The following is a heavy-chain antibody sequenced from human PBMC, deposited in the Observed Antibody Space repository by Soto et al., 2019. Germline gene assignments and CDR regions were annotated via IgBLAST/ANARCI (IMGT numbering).Heavy chain of an antibody. CDR1: GYTFTGYY. V-gene: IGHV1-2*02. Sequence: ASVKVSCKASGYTFTGYYMHWVRQAPGQGLEWMGWINPNSGGTNYAQKFQGRVTMTRDTSISTAYMELSRLRSGDTAVYYCARSHGDFDTYFDYWGQGTLVTVSS. D-gene: IGHD4-17*01. CDR2: INPNSGGT. CDR3: ARSHGDFDTYFDY. J-gene: IGHJ4*02.